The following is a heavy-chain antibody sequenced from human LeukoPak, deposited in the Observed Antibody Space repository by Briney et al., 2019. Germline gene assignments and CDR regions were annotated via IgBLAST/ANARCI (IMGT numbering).Heavy chain of an antibody. Sequence: SETLSFTCTVSGGSISSSSYYWGWIRQPPGKGLEWIGSIYYSGSTYYNPSLKSRVTISVDTSKNQFSLKLSSVTAADTAVYYCARRPLGYYYDSSGPSSYWYFDLWGRGTLVTVSS. CDR2: IYYSGST. CDR1: GGSISSSSYY. V-gene: IGHV4-39*01. J-gene: IGHJ2*01. D-gene: IGHD3-22*01. CDR3: ARRPLGYYYDSSGPSSYWYFDL.